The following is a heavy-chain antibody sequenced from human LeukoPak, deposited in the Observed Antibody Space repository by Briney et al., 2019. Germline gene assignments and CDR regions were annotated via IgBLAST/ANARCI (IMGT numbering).Heavy chain of an antibody. Sequence: SVTVSCKASGGTFSSYTISWVRQAPGQGLEWMGRIIPILGIANYAQKFQGRVTITADKSTSTAYMELSSLRSEDTAVYYCARDRSGHNPEYFQHWGQGTLVTVSS. CDR1: GGTFSSYT. CDR3: ARDRSGHNPEYFQH. J-gene: IGHJ1*01. CDR2: IIPILGIA. D-gene: IGHD6-19*01. V-gene: IGHV1-69*04.